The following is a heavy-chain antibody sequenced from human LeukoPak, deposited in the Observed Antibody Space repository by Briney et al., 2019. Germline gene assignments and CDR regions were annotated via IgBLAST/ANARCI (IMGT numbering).Heavy chain of an antibody. J-gene: IGHJ4*02. CDR3: AKGAQYYGSGSHRRGHYFDS. V-gene: IGHV3-30*02. CDR2: LRSDGSNK. CDR1: GFTFSSYG. D-gene: IGHD3-10*01. Sequence: GGSLRLSCAASGFTFSSYGVHWVRQAPGKGLEGVALLRSDGSNKYYADSVKGRFTISRDNSKNTLYLQMSSLRAEDTAVYYCAKGAQYYGSGSHRRGHYFDSWGQGTLVTVSS.